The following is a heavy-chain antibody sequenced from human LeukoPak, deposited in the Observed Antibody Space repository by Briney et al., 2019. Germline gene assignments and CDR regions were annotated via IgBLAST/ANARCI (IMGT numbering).Heavy chain of an antibody. CDR2: IGSSGRTI. J-gene: IGHJ4*02. CDR3: AKDPSGEAVADPYYFDY. D-gene: IGHD2-15*01. V-gene: IGHV3-11*04. Sequence: PGGSLRLSCAASGFTFSDYYMSWIRQAPGKGLEWVSYIGSSGRTIYYADSVKGRFTISRDNAKNSLYLQMNSLRAEDTTVYYCAKDPSGEAVADPYYFDYWGQGTLVTVSS. CDR1: GFTFSDYY.